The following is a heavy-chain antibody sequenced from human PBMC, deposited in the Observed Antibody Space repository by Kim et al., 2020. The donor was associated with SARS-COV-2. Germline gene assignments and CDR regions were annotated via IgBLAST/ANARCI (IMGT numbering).Heavy chain of an antibody. V-gene: IGHV1-69*04. D-gene: IGHD2-2*01. CDR3: ARTVSCSSTSCYLPFDY. J-gene: IGHJ4*02. CDR1: GGTFSSYA. CDR2: IIPILGIA. Sequence: SVKVSCKASGGTFSSYAISWVRQAPGQGLEWMGRIIPILGIANYAQKFQGRVTITADKSTSTAYMELSSLRSEDTAVYYCARTVSCSSTSCYLPFDYWGQGTLVTVSS.